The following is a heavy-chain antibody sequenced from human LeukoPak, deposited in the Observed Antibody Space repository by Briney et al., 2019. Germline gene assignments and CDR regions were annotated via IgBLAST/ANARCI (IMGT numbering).Heavy chain of an antibody. CDR3: ARDRVSIAVAGFDY. CDR2: IYYSGST. V-gene: IGHV4-30-4*01. Sequence: SETLSLTCTVSGGSISSGDYYWSWIRHPPGKGLEWIGYIYYSGSTYYNPSLKSRVTISVDTSKNQFSLKLSSVTAADTAVYYCARDRVSIAVAGFDYWGQGTLVTVSS. J-gene: IGHJ4*02. D-gene: IGHD6-19*01. CDR1: GGSISSGDYY.